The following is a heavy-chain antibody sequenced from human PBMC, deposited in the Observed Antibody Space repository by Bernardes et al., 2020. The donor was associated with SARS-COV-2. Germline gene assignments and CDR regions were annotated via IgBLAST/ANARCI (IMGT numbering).Heavy chain of an antibody. CDR3: ARGERIQLWYYYYYGMDV. CDR2: IWYDGSNK. Sequence: GGSLSLSCAASGFTFSSYGMHWVRQAPGKGLEWVAVIWYDGSNKYYADSVKGRFTISRDNSKNTLYLQMNSLRAEDTAVYYCARGERIQLWYYYYYGMDVWGQGATVTVSS. V-gene: IGHV3-33*01. J-gene: IGHJ6*02. CDR1: GFTFSSYG. D-gene: IGHD5-18*01.